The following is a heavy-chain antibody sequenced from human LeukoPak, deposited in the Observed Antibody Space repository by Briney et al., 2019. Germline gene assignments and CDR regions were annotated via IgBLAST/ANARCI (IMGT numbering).Heavy chain of an antibody. D-gene: IGHD4-23*01. V-gene: IGHV3-23*01. CDR2: ISGSGGST. Sequence: HSGGSLRLSCKASGFPFSSYAMSWVRQAPGKGLEWVSAISGSGGSTYYADSVKGRFTISRDNSKNTLYLQMNSLRAEDTAVYYCAKDPAVVTRYYFDYWGQGTLVTVSS. CDR3: AKDPAVVTRYYFDY. J-gene: IGHJ4*02. CDR1: GFPFSSYA.